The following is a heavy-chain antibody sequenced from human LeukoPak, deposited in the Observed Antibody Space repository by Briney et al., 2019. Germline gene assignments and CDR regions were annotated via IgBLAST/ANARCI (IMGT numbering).Heavy chain of an antibody. CDR1: GFALSGYA. CDR2: INSDGDST. J-gene: IGHJ3*02. CDR3: VKDPEYYYDSSGSPRGAFDI. D-gene: IGHD3-22*01. Sequence: PGGSLRLSCSASGFALSGYAMHWVRQAPGKGLEYVSAINSDGDSTNYADSVTGRFTISSDNSKNTLYLQMSSLRAEDTAVYYCVKDPEYYYDSSGSPRGAFDIWGQGTVVTVSS. V-gene: IGHV3-64D*09.